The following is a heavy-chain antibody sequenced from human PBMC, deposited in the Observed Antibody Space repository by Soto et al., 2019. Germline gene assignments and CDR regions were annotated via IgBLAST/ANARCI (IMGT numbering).Heavy chain of an antibody. CDR3: ARNVTDSSGSYRRWFDP. V-gene: IGHV4-59*01. CDR1: GGATSSYY. D-gene: IGHD3-22*01. J-gene: IGHJ5*02. CDR2: IDDSEST. Sequence: PSETLSLTCTVSGGATSSYYWSWIRQPPGKGLEWIGNIDDSESTNYNPYYKSRVTISVDTSKNQFSLKVSSVTAADTAVYYCARNVTDSSGSYRRWFDPWGQGTLVTVSS.